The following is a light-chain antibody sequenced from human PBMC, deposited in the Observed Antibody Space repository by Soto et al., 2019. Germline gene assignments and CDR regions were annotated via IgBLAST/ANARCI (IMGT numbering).Light chain of an antibody. V-gene: IGKV3-11*01. CDR3: KQRKHWPPLT. CDR2: DAS. J-gene: IGKJ4*01. CDR1: HKVDIY. Sequence: EVVLTQSPDILSLSPGERATLSCRTSHKVDIYVAWYQQKPGQAPRLLIYDASNRVTGIPTRFSGSGYGTDFTLTISSLEPEDFAVYYCKQRKHWPPLTFGGGTKVEIK.